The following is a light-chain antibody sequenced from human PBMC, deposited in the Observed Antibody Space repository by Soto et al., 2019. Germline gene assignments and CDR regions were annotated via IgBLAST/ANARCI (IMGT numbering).Light chain of an antibody. V-gene: IGKV1-39*01. CDR3: QQSHSLPLT. Sequence: DIQMTQSPSSLSASVGDIVTITCRASQTISSSLKWYQQKPGKAPKLLIYAASSLRSGVPSRFSGNGSGTDFILTISSLQPEDFATYYCQQSHSLPLTFGGGTKVDIK. CDR2: AAS. CDR1: QTISSS. J-gene: IGKJ4*01.